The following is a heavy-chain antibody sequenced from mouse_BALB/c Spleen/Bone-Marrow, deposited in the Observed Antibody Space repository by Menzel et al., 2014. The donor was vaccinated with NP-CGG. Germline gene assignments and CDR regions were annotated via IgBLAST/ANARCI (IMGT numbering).Heavy chain of an antibody. CDR3: ARYEGPSRAMDY. J-gene: IGHJ4*01. CDR1: GDSITSGY. CDR2: ISYSAST. Sequence: EVQLQESGPSLVKPSQTLSFTCSVTGDSITSGYWNWIRKFPGNKLEYMGYISYSASTYYNPSLKSRISITRDTSKNQYYLQLNSVTTEDTATYYCARYEGPSRAMDYWGQGTSVTVSS. V-gene: IGHV3-8*02.